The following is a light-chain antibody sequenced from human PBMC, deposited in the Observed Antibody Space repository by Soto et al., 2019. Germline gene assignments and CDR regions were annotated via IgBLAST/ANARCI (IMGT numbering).Light chain of an antibody. J-gene: IGLJ1*01. CDR2: EVT. CDR3: SSYRSSRTYV. V-gene: IGLV2-14*01. Sequence: QSALTQPASVSGSPGQSITISCTGTSSDVGGYNYVSWYQQHPGKAPKLMIYEVTNRPSGVSNRFSGSKSGNTASLTISGLQAEDEADYYCSSYRSSRTYVFGTGTKATVL. CDR1: SSDVGGYNY.